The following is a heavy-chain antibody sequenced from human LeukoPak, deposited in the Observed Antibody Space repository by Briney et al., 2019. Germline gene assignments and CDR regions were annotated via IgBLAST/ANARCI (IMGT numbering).Heavy chain of an antibody. CDR2: INSDGINT. J-gene: IGHJ4*02. CDR1: GFTFSNYW. Sequence: GGSLRLSCAASGFTFSNYWMHWVRQAPGKGLVWVSRINSDGINTSDADSVNGRFTISRDNAKNTLNLQMNTLRAEDTAVYYGARGLGFWGQGTLVTVSS. CDR3: ARGLGF. D-gene: IGHD6-25*01. V-gene: IGHV3-74*01.